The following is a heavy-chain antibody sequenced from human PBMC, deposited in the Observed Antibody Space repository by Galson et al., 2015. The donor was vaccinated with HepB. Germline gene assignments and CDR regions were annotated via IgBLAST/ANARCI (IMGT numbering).Heavy chain of an antibody. V-gene: IGHV3-33*01. CDR1: GFTFSSYA. J-gene: IGHJ5*02. CDR3: ARDPRYDSSGYFPNWFDP. D-gene: IGHD3-22*01. Sequence: SLRLSCATSGFTFSSYAMHWVRQAPGKGLEWVAVICSDGSTQYYADSVRGRFTISRDKTQDTLYLQMNSLSADDTAVYFCARDPRYDSSGYFPNWFDPGGQGTLVTVSS. CDR2: ICSDGSTQ.